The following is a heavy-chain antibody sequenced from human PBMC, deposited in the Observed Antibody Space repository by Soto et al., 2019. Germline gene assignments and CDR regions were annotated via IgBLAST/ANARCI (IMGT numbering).Heavy chain of an antibody. CDR1: GGSISSYY. J-gene: IGHJ6*02. CDR3: ARDIGDILTGYYGMDV. V-gene: IGHV4-59*01. D-gene: IGHD3-9*01. Sequence: SETLSLTCTVSGGSISSYYWSWIRQPPGKGLEWIGYIYYSGSTNYNPSLKSRVTISVDTSKNQFSLKLSSVTAADTAVYYCARDIGDILTGYYGMDVWGQGTTVTVSS. CDR2: IYYSGST.